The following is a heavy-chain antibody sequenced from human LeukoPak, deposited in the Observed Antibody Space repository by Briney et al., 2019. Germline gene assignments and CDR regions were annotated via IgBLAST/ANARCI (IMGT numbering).Heavy chain of an antibody. CDR1: GLTFSTYN. CDR2: ITSSSSYI. CDR3: ARDPYSGNYGDYYYYYMDV. J-gene: IGHJ6*03. D-gene: IGHD1-26*01. Sequence: PGGSLRLSCAASGLTFSTYNMNWVRHAPGKGLEWISSITSSSSYIYYADSVKGRFTISRDNAKNSLYLQMNSLSPDDTAVYFCARDPYSGNYGDYYYYYMDVWGKGTTVTISS. V-gene: IGHV3-21*06.